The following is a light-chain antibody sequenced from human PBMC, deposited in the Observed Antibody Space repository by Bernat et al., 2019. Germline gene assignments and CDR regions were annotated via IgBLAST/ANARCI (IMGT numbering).Light chain of an antibody. V-gene: IGKV1-39*01. Sequence: DIQMTQSPSSLSASVGDRVNITCRATQSISSYLNWYQQKPGKAPKLLIYAASSLQSDVSSRFSGSESGTDFTLTITNLQREDSANYYCQQSFITPLTFGQGTRLEIK. CDR3: QQSFITPLT. CDR1: QSISSY. J-gene: IGKJ5*01. CDR2: AAS.